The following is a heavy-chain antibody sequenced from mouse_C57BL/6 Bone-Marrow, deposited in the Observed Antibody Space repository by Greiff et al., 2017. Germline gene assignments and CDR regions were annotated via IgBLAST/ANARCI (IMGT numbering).Heavy chain of an antibody. CDR1: GYTFTSYW. V-gene: IGHV1-69*01. Sequence: VQLQQPGAELVMPGASVKLSCKASGYTFTSYWMHWVKQRPGQGLEWIGEIDPSDSYTNYNQKFKGKSTLTVDKSSSTAYMQLSSLTSEDSAVYYCARMGLRWFADWGQGTLVTVSA. CDR3: ARMGLRWFAD. J-gene: IGHJ3*01. D-gene: IGHD2-4*01. CDR2: IDPSDSYT.